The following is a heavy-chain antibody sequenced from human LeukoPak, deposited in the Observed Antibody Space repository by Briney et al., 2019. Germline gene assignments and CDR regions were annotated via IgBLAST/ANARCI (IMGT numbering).Heavy chain of an antibody. D-gene: IGHD2-15*01. V-gene: IGHV3-48*03. Sequence: PGGSLRLSCAASGFTFSSYEMNWVRQAPGKGLEWVSYISSSGSTIYYADSVKGRSTISRDNAKNSLYLQMNSLRAEDTAVYYCAIAIEDGCFDYWGQGTLVTVSS. J-gene: IGHJ4*02. CDR3: AIAIEDGCFDY. CDR1: GFTFSSYE. CDR2: ISSSGSTI.